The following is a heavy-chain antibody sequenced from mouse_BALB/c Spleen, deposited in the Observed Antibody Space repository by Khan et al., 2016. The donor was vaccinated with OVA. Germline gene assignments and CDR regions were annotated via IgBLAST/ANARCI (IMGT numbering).Heavy chain of an antibody. Sequence: QVQLQQSGAELVKPGASVKLSCKTSGYTFTSYWIQWVKQRPGQGLGWIGQIFPGTDTTYYNENFKGKAKLTVDTSSNTAYMQFSSLTSEDSAVDFCARGYFGNYEFAYWGQGTLVTVSP. D-gene: IGHD2-1*01. CDR2: IFPGTDTT. J-gene: IGHJ3*01. CDR3: ARGYFGNYEFAY. CDR1: GYTFTSYW. V-gene: IGHV1S132*01.